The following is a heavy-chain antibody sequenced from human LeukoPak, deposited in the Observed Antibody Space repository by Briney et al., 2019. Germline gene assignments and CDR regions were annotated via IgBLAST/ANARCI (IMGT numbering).Heavy chain of an antibody. CDR2: ISYDGSNK. D-gene: IGHD3-22*01. Sequence: PGRSLRLSCAASGFTFSSYAMHWVRQAPGKRLEWVAVISYDGSNKYYADSVKGRFTISRDNSKNTLYLQMNSLRAEDTAVYYCAKDLAPSHDSSGYYAPGGFDYWGQGTRVTVSS. V-gene: IGHV3-30-3*01. CDR3: AKDLAPSHDSSGYYAPGGFDY. CDR1: GFTFSSYA. J-gene: IGHJ4*02.